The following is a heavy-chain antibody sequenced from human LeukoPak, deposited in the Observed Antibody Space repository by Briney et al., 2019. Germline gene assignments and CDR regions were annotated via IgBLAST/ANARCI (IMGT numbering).Heavy chain of an antibody. J-gene: IGHJ4*02. D-gene: IGHD3-10*01. CDR1: GNSFTSYW. V-gene: IGHV5-10-1*01. CDR3: ARRVGASYYYGSGSYNY. Sequence: GESLRISWKSPGNSFTSYWISWVRQMPGKGLEWMGRIDPSDSYTNYSPSFQGHVTISAHKSISTYYLQWSSLKASDTAMYYCARRVGASYYYGSGSYNYWGQGTLVTVSS. CDR2: IDPSDSYT.